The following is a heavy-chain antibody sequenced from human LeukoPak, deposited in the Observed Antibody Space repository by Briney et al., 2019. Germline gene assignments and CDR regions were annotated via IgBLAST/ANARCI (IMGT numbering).Heavy chain of an antibody. D-gene: IGHD3-22*01. Sequence: PGGSLRLSCAASGFTFSTYALSWVRQAPGKGLEWVSGISGSGGSSYFADSVKGRFTISRDNSKNTLYLQMNSLRAEDTAVYYCAKDRVITMIVVVPDYWGQGTLVTVSS. CDR2: ISGSGGSS. J-gene: IGHJ4*02. V-gene: IGHV3-23*01. CDR1: GFTFSTYA. CDR3: AKDRVITMIVVVPDY.